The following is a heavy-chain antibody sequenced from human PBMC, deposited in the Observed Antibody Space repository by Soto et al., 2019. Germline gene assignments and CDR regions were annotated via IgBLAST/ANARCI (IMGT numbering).Heavy chain of an antibody. CDR2: IYYSGST. D-gene: IGHD3-3*01. J-gene: IGHJ6*02. Sequence: PSETLSLTCTVSGGSISSSSYYWGWIRQPPGKGLEWIGSIYYSGSTYYNPSLKSRVTISVDTSKNQFSLKLSSVTAADTAVYYCARKNLWSGYCMDVWGQGTTVTVSS. CDR3: ARKNLWSGYCMDV. V-gene: IGHV4-39*01. CDR1: GGSISSSSYY.